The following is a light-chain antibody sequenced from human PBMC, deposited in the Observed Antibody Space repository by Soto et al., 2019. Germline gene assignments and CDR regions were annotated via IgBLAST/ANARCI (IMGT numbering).Light chain of an antibody. Sequence: DIQMTQSPSSVSASVGDRVTITCRASQGITNRLAWYQQKPGKAPKHLIYEASSWQSGVPSRISGSGSGTDFTLTISSLQPEDFATYYCKQANSFPITFGQGTRLEIK. J-gene: IGKJ5*01. CDR2: EAS. V-gene: IGKV1D-12*01. CDR1: QGITNR. CDR3: KQANSFPIT.